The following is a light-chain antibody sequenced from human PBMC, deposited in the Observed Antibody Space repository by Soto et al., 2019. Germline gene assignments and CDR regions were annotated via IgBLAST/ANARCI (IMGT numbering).Light chain of an antibody. Sequence: EIVLTQSPGTLSLSPGERATLSCRASQSISSSNLAWYQQKPGQAPRLLLYGASNRAAGIPERFSGSGYGTELTLTMSRMEPEDFVVYYCPQYGRSPDWDRWTFGQGTKGEVK. V-gene: IGKV3-20*01. J-gene: IGKJ1*01. CDR3: PQYGRSPDWDRWT. CDR2: GAS. CDR1: QSISSSN.